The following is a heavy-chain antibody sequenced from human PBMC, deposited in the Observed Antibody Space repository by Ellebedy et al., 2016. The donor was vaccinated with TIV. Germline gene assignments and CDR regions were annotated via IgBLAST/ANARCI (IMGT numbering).Heavy chain of an antibody. D-gene: IGHD5-18*01. V-gene: IGHV1-69*10. CDR2: IIPFLDIA. CDR3: ARLPESGDNQVLYYMDV. CDR1: GGSFSNYG. Sequence: AASVKVSCNASGGSFSNYGISWVRQPPGQGLEWLGGIIPFLDIANYAQRFQGRVTITADTSTSTAYMELSSLRSENTAVYYCARLPESGDNQVLYYMDVWGKGTTVTVSS. J-gene: IGHJ6*03.